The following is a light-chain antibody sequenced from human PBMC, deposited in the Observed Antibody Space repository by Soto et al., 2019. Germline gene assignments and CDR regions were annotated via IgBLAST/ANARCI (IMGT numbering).Light chain of an antibody. V-gene: IGLV1-40*01. CDR1: SPNIGAGYD. CDR2: GNS. CDR3: QSYDSSLSGSYV. J-gene: IGLJ1*01. Sequence: QSVLTQPPSVSGAPGQRVTISCTGSSPNIGAGYDVHWYQQLPGTAPKLLIYGNSNRPSGVPDRFSGSKSGTSASLAITGLQAEDEADYYCQSYDSSLSGSYVFGTGTKVT.